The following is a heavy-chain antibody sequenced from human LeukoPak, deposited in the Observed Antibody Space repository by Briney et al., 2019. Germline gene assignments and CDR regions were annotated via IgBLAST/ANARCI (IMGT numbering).Heavy chain of an antibody. CDR3: ARGQGTVTTH. V-gene: IGHV4-34*01. D-gene: IGHD4-17*01. J-gene: IGHJ4*02. CDR2: INHSGSA. CDR1: GGSFSGYY. Sequence: ETLSLTCAVSGGSFSGYYWTWIRQPPGKGLEWIGEINHSGSANYSPSLSSRVTISLDMSENQFSLKLTSVTAAGTAVYYCARGQGTVTTHWGQGTLVTVSS.